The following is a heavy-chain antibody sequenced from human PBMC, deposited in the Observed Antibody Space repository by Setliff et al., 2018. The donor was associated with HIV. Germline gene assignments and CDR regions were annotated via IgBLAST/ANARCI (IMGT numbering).Heavy chain of an antibody. J-gene: IGHJ4*02. V-gene: IGHV4-59*08. CDR1: GGSISSYS. CDR3: ARTRGYTYGYIDY. CDR2: IYYSGST. Sequence: SETLSLTCIVSGGSISSYSWSWIRQPPGKGLEWIGCIYYSGSTYYNPSLKSRVTISVDTSKNQFSLKLSSVTAADTAIYYCARTRGYTYGYIDYWGQGTLVTVSS. D-gene: IGHD5-18*01.